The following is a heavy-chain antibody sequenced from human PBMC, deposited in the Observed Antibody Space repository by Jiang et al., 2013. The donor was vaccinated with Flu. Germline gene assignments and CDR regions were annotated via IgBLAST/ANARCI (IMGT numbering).Heavy chain of an antibody. Sequence: GAEVKKPGASVKVSCKASGYTFTGYYMHWVRQAPGQGLEWMGWINPNSGGTNYAQKFQGWVTMTRDTSISTAYMELSRLRSDDTAVYYCARGRGCSSTSCYSYYYYYGMDVWGQGTTVTVSS. CDR3: ARGRGCSSTSCYSYYYYYGMDV. V-gene: IGHV1-2*04. J-gene: IGHJ6*02. CDR1: GYTFTGYY. D-gene: IGHD2-2*02. CDR2: INPNSGGT.